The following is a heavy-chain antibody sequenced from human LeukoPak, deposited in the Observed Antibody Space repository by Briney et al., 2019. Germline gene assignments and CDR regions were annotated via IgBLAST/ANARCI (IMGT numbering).Heavy chain of an antibody. CDR3: ARRYCSSTSCTLDY. J-gene: IGHJ4*02. CDR2: ISSSGSTI. V-gene: IGHV3-48*03. D-gene: IGHD2-2*01. CDR1: GFTFTSYE. Sequence: GGSLRLSCAASGFTFTSYEMNWVRQATGKGLEWVSYISSSGSTIYYADSVKGRFTISRDNAKNSLYLQMNSLRAEDTAVYYCARRYCSSTSCTLDYWGQGTLVTVSS.